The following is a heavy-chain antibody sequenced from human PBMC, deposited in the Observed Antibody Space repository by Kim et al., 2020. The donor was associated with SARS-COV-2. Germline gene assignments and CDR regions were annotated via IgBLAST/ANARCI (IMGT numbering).Heavy chain of an antibody. CDR3: ARDPIGSKGLYDY. CDR2: ITSTSTYT. CDR1: GFTFSDFY. J-gene: IGHJ4*02. D-gene: IGHD1-26*01. Sequence: GGSLRLSCAASGFTFSDFYMGWLRQTPGKGQVWLSSITSTSTYTNYADSVKGRFTISRDNAKNSLFLQMNSLRAEDTAVYYCARDPIGSKGLYDYWGRGTLVTVSS. V-gene: IGHV3-11*05.